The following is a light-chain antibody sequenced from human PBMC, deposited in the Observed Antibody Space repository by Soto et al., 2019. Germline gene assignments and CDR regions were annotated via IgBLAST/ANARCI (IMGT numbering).Light chain of an antibody. J-gene: IGKJ5*01. Sequence: DIVLTQSPGTLSVSPGERATLSCRASQSVSSSYLAWYQQKPGQAPRLLIYGASSRATGIPDRFSGSGSGTDFTLTIRRLEPEDFAVYYCQQYGSSITCGQGTRLEIK. CDR3: QQYGSSIT. CDR1: QSVSSSY. V-gene: IGKV3-20*01. CDR2: GAS.